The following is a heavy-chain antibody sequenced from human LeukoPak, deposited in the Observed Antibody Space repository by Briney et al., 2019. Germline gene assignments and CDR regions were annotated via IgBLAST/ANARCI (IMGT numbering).Heavy chain of an antibody. D-gene: IGHD3-10*01. Sequence: ASVKVSCKASGYTFTSYAMHWVRQAPGQRLEWMGWINTGNGNTKYSQKFQGRVTITRDTSASTAYMELSSLRSEDTAVYYCARDLNMVRGVTDDYWGQGTLVTVSS. CDR3: ARDLNMVRGVTDDY. CDR2: INTGNGNT. V-gene: IGHV1-3*04. J-gene: IGHJ4*02. CDR1: GYTFTSYA.